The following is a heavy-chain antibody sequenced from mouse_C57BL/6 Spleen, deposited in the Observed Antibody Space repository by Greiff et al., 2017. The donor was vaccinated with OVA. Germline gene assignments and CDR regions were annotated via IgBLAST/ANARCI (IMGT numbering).Heavy chain of an antibody. J-gene: IGHJ1*03. CDR3: ARQLGRYFDV. CDR1: GFTFSDYY. Sequence: LVESGGGLVQPGGSLKLSCAASGFTFSDYYMYWVRQTPEKRLEWVAYISNGGGSTYYPDTVKGRFTISRDNAKNTLYLQMSRLKSEDTAMYYCARQLGRYFDVWGTGTTVTVSS. D-gene: IGHD4-1*01. CDR2: ISNGGGST. V-gene: IGHV5-12*01.